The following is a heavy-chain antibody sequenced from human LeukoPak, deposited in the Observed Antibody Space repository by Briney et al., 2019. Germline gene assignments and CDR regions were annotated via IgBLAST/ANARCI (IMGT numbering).Heavy chain of an antibody. V-gene: IGHV3-48*03. CDR2: ISSSGRTI. CDR3: ALGQTLYDY. CDR1: GFTFSKYE. Sequence: PGGSLRLSCAASGFTFSKYEINWVRQAPGKGLEWVSYISSSGRTIYCADSVKGRFTISRDNAKNSLYLQMNSLRAEDTAVYYCALGQTLYDYWGQGTLVTVSS. D-gene: IGHD3-16*01. J-gene: IGHJ4*02.